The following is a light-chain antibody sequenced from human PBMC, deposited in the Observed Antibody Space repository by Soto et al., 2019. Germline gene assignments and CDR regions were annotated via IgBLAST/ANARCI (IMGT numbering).Light chain of an antibody. Sequence: TPSPSTLSAYVGDRVTITCRASQTISNWLAWYQQKPGKAPKLLIYDASSLESGVPSRFSGSGSGTEFTLTISSLQPDDFATYYCQQYNSYPWTFGQGTKVDI. CDR2: DAS. CDR3: QQYNSYPWT. CDR1: QTISNW. V-gene: IGKV1-5*01. J-gene: IGKJ1*01.